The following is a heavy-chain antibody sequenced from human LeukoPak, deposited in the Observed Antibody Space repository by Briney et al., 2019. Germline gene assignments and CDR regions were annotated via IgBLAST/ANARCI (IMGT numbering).Heavy chain of an antibody. D-gene: IGHD2-2*01. V-gene: IGHV3-53*01. CDR1: GFTVSSNY. Sequence: PGGSLRLSCAASGFTVSSNYMSWVRQAPGKGLEWVSVIYSGGSTYYADSVKGRFTISRDNSKNTLYLQMNSLRAEDTAVYYCARERSSKYYYYMDVWGKGTTVTISS. CDR3: ARERSSKYYYYMDV. J-gene: IGHJ6*03. CDR2: IYSGGST.